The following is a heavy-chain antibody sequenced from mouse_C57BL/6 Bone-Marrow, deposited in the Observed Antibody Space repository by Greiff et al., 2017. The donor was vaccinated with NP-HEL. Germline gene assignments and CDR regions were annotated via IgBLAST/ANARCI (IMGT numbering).Heavy chain of an antibody. D-gene: IGHD1-1*01. CDR1: GFSLTSYG. Sequence: VKLKESGPGLVQPSQSLSITCTVSGFSLTSYGVHWVRQSPGKGLEWLGVIWRGGSTDYNAAFMSRLSITKDNSKSQVFFKMNSLQADDTAIYYCAKNEGSYYYGSSYGAWFAYWGQGTLVTVSA. J-gene: IGHJ3*01. V-gene: IGHV2-5*01. CDR2: IWRGGST. CDR3: AKNEGSYYYGSSYGAWFAY.